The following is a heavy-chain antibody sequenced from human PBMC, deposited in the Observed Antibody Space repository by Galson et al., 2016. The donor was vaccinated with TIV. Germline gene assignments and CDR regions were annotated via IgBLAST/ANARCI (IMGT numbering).Heavy chain of an antibody. Sequence: SLRLSCGASGFIFRRFSMNWVRQSPGKGLERVSSISGDSRFIYYAASMKGRCTISRDNTKHSLYLQSTSLRAEDTAGYFCARDQIIYDVVSGIDYWGQGTLITVSS. J-gene: IGHJ4*02. CDR2: ISGDSRFI. V-gene: IGHV3-21*01. D-gene: IGHD3-3*02. CDR3: ARDQIIYDVVSGIDY. CDR1: GFIFRRFS.